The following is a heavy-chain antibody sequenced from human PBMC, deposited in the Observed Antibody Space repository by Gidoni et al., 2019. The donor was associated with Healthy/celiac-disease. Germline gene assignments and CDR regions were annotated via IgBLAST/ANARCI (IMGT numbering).Heavy chain of an antibody. CDR1: GFTFSIYA. CDR2: IRGSGGST. J-gene: IGHJ4*02. D-gene: IGHD3-22*01. CDR3: AKDRHDSYYYDSSGYYYGPSPFDY. V-gene: IGHV3-23*01. Sequence: EVQLLESGGGLVQPGGSLRLSCSASGFTFSIYALSWVRPAPGKGLEWVSAIRGSGGSTYYADSVKGRFTISRDNSKNTLYLKMNSLRAEDTAVYYCAKDRHDSYYYDSSGYYYGPSPFDYWGQGTLVTVSS.